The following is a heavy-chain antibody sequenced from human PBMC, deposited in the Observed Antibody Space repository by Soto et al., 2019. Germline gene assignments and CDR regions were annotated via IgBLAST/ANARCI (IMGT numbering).Heavy chain of an antibody. V-gene: IGHV3-30*18. D-gene: IGHD6-19*01. CDR3: AKEVWDSSGWYRGFDP. CDR2: ISYDGSNK. CDR1: GFTFSSYG. Sequence: QVQLVESGGGVVQPGRSLRLSCAASGFTFSSYGMHWVRQAPGKGLEWVAVISYDGSNKYYADSVKGRFTISRDNSKNTLYLQMNSLRAEDTAVYYCAKEVWDSSGWYRGFDPWGQGTLVTVSS. J-gene: IGHJ5*02.